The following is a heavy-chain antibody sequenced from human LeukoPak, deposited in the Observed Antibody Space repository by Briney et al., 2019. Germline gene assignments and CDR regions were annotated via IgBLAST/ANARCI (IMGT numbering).Heavy chain of an antibody. CDR3: ARDDQGSGSYSSDY. Sequence: SQTLSLTCTVSGGSISSGDYYWSWIRQPPGKGLEWIGYIYYSGSTYYNPSLKSRVTISVDTSKNQFSLKLSSVTAADTAVYYCARDDQGSGSYSSDYWGQGTLVTVSS. CDR2: IYYSGST. D-gene: IGHD3-10*01. J-gene: IGHJ4*02. V-gene: IGHV4-30-4*01. CDR1: GGSISSGDYY.